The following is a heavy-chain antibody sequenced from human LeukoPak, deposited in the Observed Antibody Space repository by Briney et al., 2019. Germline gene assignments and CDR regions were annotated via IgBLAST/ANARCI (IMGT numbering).Heavy chain of an antibody. J-gene: IGHJ1*01. CDR2: ISAYNGNT. CDR1: GYSFTSYG. V-gene: IGHV1-18*04. D-gene: IGHD6-19*01. CDR3: ARDGRLVPLIYFQH. Sequence: ASVKVSCKAAGYSFTSYGISWVRQAPGQGLEWMGWISAYNGNTNYAQKLQGRVTMTTDTSTSTAYMELRSLRSDDTAVYYCARDGRLVPLIYFQHWGQGTLVTVSS.